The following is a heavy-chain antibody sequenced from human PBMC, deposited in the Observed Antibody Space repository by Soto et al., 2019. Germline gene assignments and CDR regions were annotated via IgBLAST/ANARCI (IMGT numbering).Heavy chain of an antibody. CDR3: ASPVGRNAFDI. CDR2: IYYSGST. Sequence: SDTLSLTFTVSGCAISSYYWSWVRQPPGKGLEWIGYIYYSGSTNYNPSLKSRVTISVDTSKNQFSLKLSSVTAADTAVYYCASPVGRNAFDIWGQGTMVTVSS. D-gene: IGHD1-26*01. J-gene: IGHJ3*02. V-gene: IGHV4-59*01. CDR1: GCAISSYY.